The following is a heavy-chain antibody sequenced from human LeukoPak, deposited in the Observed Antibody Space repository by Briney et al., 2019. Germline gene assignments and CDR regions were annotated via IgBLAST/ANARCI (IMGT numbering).Heavy chain of an antibody. CDR1: GFSLSTSGVG. CDR3: AHRLVDAYYYDSSGFGAFDI. D-gene: IGHD3-22*01. Sequence: ESGPTLVKPTQTLTLTCTFSGFSLSTSGVGVGWIRQPPGKALEWLALIYWNDDKRYGPSLKSRLTITKDTSKNQVVLTMTNMDPVDTATYCCAHRLVDAYYYDSSGFGAFDIWGQGTMVTVSS. CDR2: IYWNDDK. J-gene: IGHJ3*02. V-gene: IGHV2-5*01.